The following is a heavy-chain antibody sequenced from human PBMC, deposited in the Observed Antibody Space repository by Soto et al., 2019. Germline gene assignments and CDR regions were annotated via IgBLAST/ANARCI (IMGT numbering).Heavy chain of an antibody. J-gene: IGHJ4*02. CDR1: GFTFSNAW. V-gene: IGHV3-15*01. Sequence: EVQLVESGGGLVKPGGSLRLSCAASGFTFSNAWMSWVRQAPGKGLEWVGRIKSKTDGGTTDYAAPVKGRFTISRDDSKNTLYLQMNSLKTEDTAVYYCTTDWRGMITFGGVIVREPFDYWGQGTLVTVSS. CDR2: IKSKTDGGTT. CDR3: TTDWRGMITFGGVIVREPFDY. D-gene: IGHD3-16*02.